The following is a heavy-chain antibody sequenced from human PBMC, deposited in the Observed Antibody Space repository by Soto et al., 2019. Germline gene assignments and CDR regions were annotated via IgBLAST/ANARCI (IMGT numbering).Heavy chain of an antibody. Sequence: EVQLLEPGGGLVQPGGSLRLSCAASGFTFSSYAMSWVRQAPGKGLEWVSAISGSGGSTYYADSVKGRFTISRDNSKNTLYLQMNSLRAEDTAVYYCANPQPAAIFHGRYGMDVWGQGTTVTVSS. CDR1: GFTFSSYA. CDR2: ISGSGGST. CDR3: ANPQPAAIFHGRYGMDV. J-gene: IGHJ6*02. D-gene: IGHD2-2*01. V-gene: IGHV3-23*01.